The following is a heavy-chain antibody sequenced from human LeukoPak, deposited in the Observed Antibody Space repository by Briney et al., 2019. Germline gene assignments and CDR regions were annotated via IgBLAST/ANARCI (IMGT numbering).Heavy chain of an antibody. CDR2: IKQDGSEK. V-gene: IGHV3-7*01. J-gene: IGHJ4*02. CDR1: GFTFSSYW. CDR3: ARDGSWYPPDY. Sequence: GGSLRLSCAASGFTFSSYWMSWLRQAPGRGLEWVANIKQDGSEKYYVASVKGRFTISRDNAKNSLYLQMNSLTAEDTAVYYCARDGSWYPPDYWGQGTLVTVSS. D-gene: IGHD6-13*01.